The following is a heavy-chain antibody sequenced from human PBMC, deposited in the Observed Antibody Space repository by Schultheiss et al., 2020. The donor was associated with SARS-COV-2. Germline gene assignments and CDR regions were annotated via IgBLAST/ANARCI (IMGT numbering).Heavy chain of an antibody. D-gene: IGHD3-22*01. J-gene: IGHJ4*02. CDR3: AKRDVSAYYYGGDY. Sequence: GGSLRLSCAASGFTFSSYGMHWVRQAPGKGLEWVAVISYDGSNKYYADSVKGRFTISRDNSKNTLYLQMNSLRAEDTAVYYCAKRDVSAYYYGGDYWGQGTLVTVSS. CDR2: ISYDGSNK. V-gene: IGHV3-30*18. CDR1: GFTFSSYG.